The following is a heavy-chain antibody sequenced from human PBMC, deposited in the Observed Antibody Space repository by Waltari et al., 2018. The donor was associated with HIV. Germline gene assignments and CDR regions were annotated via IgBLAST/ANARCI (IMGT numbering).Heavy chain of an antibody. Sequence: QVQLVQSGAEVKKPGSSVKVSCKASGGTFSSYAISWVRQAPAQGLEWMGGIIPIFGTANYAQKFQGRVTITADESTSTAYMELSSLRSEDTAVYYCARSYDSSGYYRNWYFDLWGRGTLVTVSS. CDR3: ARSYDSSGYYRNWYFDL. V-gene: IGHV1-69*01. CDR1: GGTFSSYA. CDR2: IIPIFGTA. D-gene: IGHD3-22*01. J-gene: IGHJ2*01.